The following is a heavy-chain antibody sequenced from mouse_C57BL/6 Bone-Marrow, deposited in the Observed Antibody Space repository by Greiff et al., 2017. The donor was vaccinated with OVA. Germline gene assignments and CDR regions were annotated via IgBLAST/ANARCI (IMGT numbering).Heavy chain of an antibody. CDR1: GYTFTNYW. D-gene: IGHD4-1*01. Sequence: QVQLKESGAELVRPGTSVKMSCKASGYTFTNYWIGWAKQRPGHGLEWIGDIYPGGGYTNYNEKFKGKATLTADKSSSTAYMQFSSLTSEDSAIYYCARSGWDGAMDYWGQGTSVTVSS. J-gene: IGHJ4*01. V-gene: IGHV1-63*01. CDR3: ARSGWDGAMDY. CDR2: IYPGGGYT.